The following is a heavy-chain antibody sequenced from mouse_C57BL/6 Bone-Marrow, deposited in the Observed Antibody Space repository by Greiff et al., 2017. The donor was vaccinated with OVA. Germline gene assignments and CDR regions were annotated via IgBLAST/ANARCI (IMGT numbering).Heavy chain of an antibody. CDR3: SCDYYDLRYAMNY. D-gene: IGHD2-4*01. J-gene: IGHJ4*01. V-gene: IGHV1-19*01. CDR1: GYTFTDYY. CDR2: INPYNGGT. Sequence: EVQLQQSGPVLVKPGASVKMSCKASGYTFTDYYMNWVKQSHGKSLEWIGVINPYNGGTSYNQKFKGKATLTVDKSSSTAYLELNSLTSQDSAVYSCSCDYYDLRYAMNYWGQGPSATVSS.